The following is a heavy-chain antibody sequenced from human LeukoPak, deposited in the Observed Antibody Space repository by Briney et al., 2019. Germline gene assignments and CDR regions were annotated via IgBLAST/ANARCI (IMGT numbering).Heavy chain of an antibody. D-gene: IGHD6-13*01. CDR3: ARGAGPSSSSWTYYYYYYGMDV. J-gene: IGHJ6*02. CDR2: MNPNSGKT. V-gene: IGHV1-8*01. CDR1: GYTFTSYD. Sequence: GASVKVSCKASGYTFTSYDINWVRQATGQGLEWMGWMNPNSGKTGYAQKFQGRVTVTRNTSIGTAYMELSSLRSEDTAVYYCARGAGPSSSSWTYYYYYYGMDVWGQGTTVTVSS.